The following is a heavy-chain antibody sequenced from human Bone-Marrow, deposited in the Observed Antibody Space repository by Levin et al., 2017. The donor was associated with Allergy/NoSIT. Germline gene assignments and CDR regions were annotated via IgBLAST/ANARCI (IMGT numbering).Heavy chain of an antibody. D-gene: IGHD2-2*01. V-gene: IGHV3-30*03. J-gene: IGHJ6*02. CDR3: ARDNSGTRYGTLGNMDV. Sequence: LSLTCAVSGFSLGSHGVHWVRQAPGKGLEWVALISYDGNNKYYADSLKGRFTVSRDSSKDTLYLQINSLRDEDTAVYYCARDNSGTRYGTLGNMDVWGQGTTVTVSS. CDR2: ISYDGNNK. CDR1: GFSLGSHG.